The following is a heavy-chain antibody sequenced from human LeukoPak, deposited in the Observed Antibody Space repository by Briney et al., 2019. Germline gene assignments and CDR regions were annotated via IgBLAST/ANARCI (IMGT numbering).Heavy chain of an antibody. V-gene: IGHV1-2*02. J-gene: IGHJ4*02. D-gene: IGHD5-12*01. CDR2: INPNSGGT. CDR3: ARGDIVATILNDY. Sequence: ASVKVSCKASGYTFTGYYMHWVRQAPGQGLEWMGWINPNSGGTNYAQKFQGRVTMTRDTSISTAYMELSRLRSDDTAVYYCARGDIVATILNDYCGQGTLVTVSS. CDR1: GYTFTGYY.